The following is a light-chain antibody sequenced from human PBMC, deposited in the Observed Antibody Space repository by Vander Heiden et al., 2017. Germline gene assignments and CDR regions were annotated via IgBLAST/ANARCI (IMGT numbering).Light chain of an antibody. J-gene: IGLJ3*02. V-gene: IGLV3-1*01. Sequence: SYELTQPPSVSVSPGQTASITCSGGKLGHKYACWYRQKPGQSPLLVIYQDTKRPSGIPERFSGSNSGNTATLTISGTQAMDEADYYCQAWDSSTAWVFGGGTKLTVL. CDR3: QAWDSSTAWV. CDR2: QDT. CDR1: KLGHKY.